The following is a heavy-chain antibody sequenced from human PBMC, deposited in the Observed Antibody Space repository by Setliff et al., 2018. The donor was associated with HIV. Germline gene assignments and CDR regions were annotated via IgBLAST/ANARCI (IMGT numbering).Heavy chain of an antibody. CDR2: IYTSRGT. J-gene: IGHJ4*02. V-gene: IGHV4-59*01. D-gene: IGHD3-22*01. CDR1: GGSISGYH. Sequence: ETLSLTCTVSGGSISGYHWNWLRQTPGKGLEWIGYIYTSRGTNYNPSLKSRVTISVDTSKSQFSLKLSSVTAADTAVYYCARDNYYDSSGIDYWGQGTLVTVSS. CDR3: ARDNYYDSSGIDY.